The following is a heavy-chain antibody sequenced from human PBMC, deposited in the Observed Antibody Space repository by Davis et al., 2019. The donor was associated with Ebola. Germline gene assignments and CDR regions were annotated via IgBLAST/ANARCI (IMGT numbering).Heavy chain of an antibody. CDR2: INAGNGNT. Sequence: AASVKVSCKASGYTFTSYAMHWVRQAPGQRLEWMGWINAGNGNTKYSQKFQGRVTITADESTSTAYMELSSLRSEDTAVYYCARGGDCGGDCYSPPFDYWGQGTLVTVSS. V-gene: IGHV1-3*01. CDR3: ARGGDCGGDCYSPPFDY. CDR1: GYTFTSYA. J-gene: IGHJ4*02. D-gene: IGHD2-21*01.